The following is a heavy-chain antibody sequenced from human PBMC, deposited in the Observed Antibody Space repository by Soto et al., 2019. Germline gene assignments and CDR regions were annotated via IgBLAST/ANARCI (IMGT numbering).Heavy chain of an antibody. CDR3: TSSSGWYSFHY. J-gene: IGHJ4*02. V-gene: IGHV3-15*01. D-gene: IGHD6-19*01. CDR1: GFTFSNAW. CDR2: IKSKTDGGTT. Sequence: EVQLVESGGGLVKPGGSLRLSCAASGFTFSNAWMSWVRQAPGKGLEWVGRIKSKTDGGTTDYAAPVKGRFTISRDDSKNTLYLQMNSLKTEDTAVYYCTSSSGWYSFHYCGQGTLVTVSS.